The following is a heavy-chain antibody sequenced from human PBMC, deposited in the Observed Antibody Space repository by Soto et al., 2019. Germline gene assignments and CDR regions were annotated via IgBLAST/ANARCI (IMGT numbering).Heavy chain of an antibody. D-gene: IGHD3-16*01. V-gene: IGHV4-31*03. CDR3: ARDRLMLTLGGWSGEWGIDY. Sequence: QVQLQESGPGLVKPSQTLSLTCTVSGDSLTSGVYYWSWIRQHPGKGLEWLGFIFSSGIPYYNPSLKIRVTISVDPSKNHFSLKLNSVTAADTAFYYCARDRLMLTLGGWSGEWGIDYWGQGTLVTVSS. CDR2: IFSSGIP. J-gene: IGHJ4*02. CDR1: GDSLTSGVYY.